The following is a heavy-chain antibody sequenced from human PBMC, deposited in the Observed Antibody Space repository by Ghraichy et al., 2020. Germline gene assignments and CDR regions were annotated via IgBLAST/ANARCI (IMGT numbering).Heavy chain of an antibody. D-gene: IGHD6-19*01. CDR3: ARSSSGWYGDD. J-gene: IGHJ4*02. V-gene: IGHV3-53*01. CDR2: IYRGGST. Sequence: GESLRLSCAASGFIVSSTYMSWVRQAPGKGLEWVSVIYRGGSTYYADSVKGRFTISRDDSKNTLYLQMNSLRAEDTAVYYCARSSSGWYGDDWGQGTLVTVSS. CDR1: GFIVSSTY.